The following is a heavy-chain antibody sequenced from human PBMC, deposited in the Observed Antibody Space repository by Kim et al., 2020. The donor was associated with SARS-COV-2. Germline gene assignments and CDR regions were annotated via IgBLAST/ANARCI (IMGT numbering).Heavy chain of an antibody. J-gene: IGHJ2*01. CDR1: GGSISSYY. CDR3: ARAYSSGWYEGHWYFDL. V-gene: IGHV4-59*01. Sequence: SETLSLTCTVSGGSISSYYWSWIRQPPGKGLEWIGYIYYSGSTNYNPSLKSRVTISVDTSKNQFSLKLSSVTAADTAVYYCARAYSSGWYEGHWYFDLWG. D-gene: IGHD6-19*01. CDR2: IYYSGST.